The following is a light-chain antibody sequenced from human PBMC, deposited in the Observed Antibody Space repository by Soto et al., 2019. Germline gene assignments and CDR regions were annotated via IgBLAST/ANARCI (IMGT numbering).Light chain of an antibody. J-gene: IGKJ1*01. V-gene: IGKV3-20*01. Sequence: EIVLTHSPGTLSLSPLYRATLSFSSSQNVDSNYLAWYQQKPGQAPRIIIFGASGRATGIPDRFSGSGSGTDFTLTISRLEPEDFAVYYCQQYGSLSWTFGQGTKVDIK. CDR3: QQYGSLSWT. CDR1: QNVDSNY. CDR2: GAS.